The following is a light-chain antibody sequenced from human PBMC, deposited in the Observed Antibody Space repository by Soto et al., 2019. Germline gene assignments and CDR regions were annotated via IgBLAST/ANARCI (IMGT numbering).Light chain of an antibody. Sequence: EIVMTQSPATLSVSPGERATLSCRASQSVSSDLAWYQQKPGQAPSIIIYGASTRAIGVPARLSGSGSGTDLTLTISRLEPEDFAVYYCQQYNNWPWTXGQGTKVEIK. J-gene: IGKJ1*01. CDR1: QSVSSD. V-gene: IGKV3-15*01. CDR2: GAS. CDR3: QQYNNWPWT.